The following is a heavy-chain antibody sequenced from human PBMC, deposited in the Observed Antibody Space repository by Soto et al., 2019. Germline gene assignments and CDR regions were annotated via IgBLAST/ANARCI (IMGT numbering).Heavy chain of an antibody. Sequence: QVQRVDSGGGVVQTGGSLRLSCAASGFTFSTYAMQWVRQAPGKGLAWVAVVSSEGGTQFYADSVKGRFTISRDNSKNSLYLQMSSLTIEDAAIYYCARETYYSCHVIGNLDLCGRGTLVTVSS. D-gene: IGHD3-10*01. J-gene: IGHJ2*01. V-gene: IGHV3-30-3*01. CDR1: GFTFSTYA. CDR2: VSSEGGTQ. CDR3: ARETYYSCHVIGNLDL.